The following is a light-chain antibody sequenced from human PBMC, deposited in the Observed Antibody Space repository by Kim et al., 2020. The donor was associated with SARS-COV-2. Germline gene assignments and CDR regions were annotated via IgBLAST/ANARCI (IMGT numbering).Light chain of an antibody. Sequence: SASVGDRVAITCRTSQSINTYLNWYQQNPGKAPKLLIYVASSLQSGVPSRFSGSGSGTDFTLTISSLQPEDFATYYCQQSFNAPYTFGQGTKLEI. V-gene: IGKV1-39*01. CDR3: QQSFNAPYT. CDR2: VAS. CDR1: QSINTY. J-gene: IGKJ2*01.